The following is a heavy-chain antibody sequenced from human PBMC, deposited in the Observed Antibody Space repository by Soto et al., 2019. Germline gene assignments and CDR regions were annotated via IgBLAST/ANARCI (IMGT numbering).Heavy chain of an antibody. CDR2: ISWNSGSI. J-gene: IGHJ4*02. CDR1: GFTFDDYA. Sequence: EAQLVESGGDLVQPGRSLRLSCATSGFTFDDYAMHWVRQAPGKGLEWVSGISWNSGSIHYADSVRGRFTISRDNAKNSLYLQMNSLRPEDTAFYYCAKYGGGDYRLGTYFDSWGQGTLVTVSS. V-gene: IGHV3-9*01. D-gene: IGHD2-21*02. CDR3: AKYGGGDYRLGTYFDS.